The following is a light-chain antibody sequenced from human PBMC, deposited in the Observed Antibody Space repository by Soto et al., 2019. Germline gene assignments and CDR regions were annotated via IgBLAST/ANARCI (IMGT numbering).Light chain of an antibody. CDR1: QSVSSY. CDR3: LHHGSSLWT. J-gene: IGKJ1*01. V-gene: IGKV3-20*01. Sequence: EIVLTQSPATLSLSPGGRATLSCRASQSVSSYLAWYQQKPGQAPRLLIYGASSRATGIPDRFSGSGSGTDFTLTISRLEPEDFAVYYCLHHGSSLWTFGQGTKVDI. CDR2: GAS.